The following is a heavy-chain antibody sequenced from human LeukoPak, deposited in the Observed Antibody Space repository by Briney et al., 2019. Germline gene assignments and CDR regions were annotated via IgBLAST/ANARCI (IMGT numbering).Heavy chain of an antibody. CDR3: ATDYASGSYYHDAFDI. Sequence: ASVKVSCKVSGYTLTELSMHWVRQAPGKGLEWMGGFDPEDGETIYAQKFQGRVTMTEDTSTDTAYMELSSLRSEDTAVYYCATDYASGSYYHDAFDIWGRGTMVTVSS. CDR1: GYTLTELS. J-gene: IGHJ3*02. CDR2: FDPEDGET. D-gene: IGHD3-10*01. V-gene: IGHV1-24*01.